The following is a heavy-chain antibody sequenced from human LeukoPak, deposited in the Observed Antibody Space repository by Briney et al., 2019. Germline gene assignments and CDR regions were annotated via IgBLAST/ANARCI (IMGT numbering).Heavy chain of an antibody. D-gene: IGHD2-8*02. CDR1: GFTFSSFG. V-gene: IGHV3-30*02. Sequence: GGSLRLSCAASGFTFSSFGMHWVRQAPGEGLEWVAYIGYTGTDTYYADSVKGRFTISRDNSKNTVHLQVNSLRAADTALYSCARDLTERKYYIAYWGQGTLVTVSS. CDR2: IGYTGTDT. J-gene: IGHJ4*02. CDR3: ARDLTERKYYIAY.